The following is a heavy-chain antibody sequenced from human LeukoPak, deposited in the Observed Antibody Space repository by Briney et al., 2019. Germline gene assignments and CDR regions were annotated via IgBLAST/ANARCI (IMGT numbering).Heavy chain of an antibody. V-gene: IGHV1-46*04. Sequence: GASVKVSCKASGYTFTSYYMHWVRQAPGQGLEWMGIINPSGGSTSYAQKLQGRVTMTRDTSTSTVYMELSSLRSEDTAVYYCARWGSWYYPFIEYYYYGMDVWGQGTTVTVSS. CDR2: INPSGGST. CDR3: ARWGSWYYPFIEYYYYGMDV. CDR1: GYTFTSYY. D-gene: IGHD6-13*01. J-gene: IGHJ6*02.